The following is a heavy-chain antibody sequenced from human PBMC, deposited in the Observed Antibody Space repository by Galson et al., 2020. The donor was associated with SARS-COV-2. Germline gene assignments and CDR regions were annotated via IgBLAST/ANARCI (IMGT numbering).Heavy chain of an antibody. J-gene: IGHJ6*02. V-gene: IGHV3-11*01. CDR1: GFTFSDYY. CDR2: IGSSGTTI. CDR3: ATYLYCSGGSCYSHYGMDV. Sequence: PGGSLRLSCAASGFTFSDYYMSWIRQAPGKGLEWVSYIGSSGTTIYYADSVKGRFTISRDDAKNSLYLQMNSLRAEDTAVYYCATYLYCSGGSCYSHYGMDVWGQGTTVTVSS. D-gene: IGHD2-15*01.